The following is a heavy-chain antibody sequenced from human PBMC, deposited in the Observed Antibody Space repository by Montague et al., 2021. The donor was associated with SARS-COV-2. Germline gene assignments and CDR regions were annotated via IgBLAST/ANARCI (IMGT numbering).Heavy chain of an antibody. CDR1: GFTFSIFA. CDR2: LYKDDRTT. Sequence: SLRLSCAASGFTFSIFAMSWARQAPGKGLEWISVLYKDDRTTDYAGSVKGRFTISRDNSKNTLYLQMDSLRVEDTAVYYCGKRSGYNPRNWSFDYWGRGTPVTVSS. J-gene: IGHJ4*02. D-gene: IGHD5-12*01. CDR3: GKRSGYNPRNWSFDY. V-gene: IGHV3-23*03.